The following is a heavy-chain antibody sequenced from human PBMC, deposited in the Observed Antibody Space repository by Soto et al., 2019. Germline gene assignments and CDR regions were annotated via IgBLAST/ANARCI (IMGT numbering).Heavy chain of an antibody. CDR3: ARGVIRGSRYYYMDV. CDR1: GGTFSSYA. Sequence: SVKVSCKASGGTFSSYAISWVRQAPGQGLEWMGWIIPICGTANYAQKFQGRVTMTADKSTSTAYMELSRLRSDDTAVYYCARGVIRGSRYYYMDVWGKGTTVTVSS. V-gene: IGHV1-69*06. J-gene: IGHJ6*03. CDR2: IIPICGTA. D-gene: IGHD3-16*01.